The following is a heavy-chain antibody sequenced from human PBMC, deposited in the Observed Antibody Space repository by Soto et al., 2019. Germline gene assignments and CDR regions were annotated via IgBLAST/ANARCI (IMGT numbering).Heavy chain of an antibody. CDR1: GDTFRRYS. Sequence: QVQLVQSGAEVKKPGSSVKVSCKASGDTFRRYSITWVRQAPGQGVEWMGRINPIVEIARYAQKFQGRVTXTXDXTAXAADMERNSLRSEDTAVYYVARGRRTNYDYYGMQVWGQGTTVTVSS. J-gene: IGHJ6*02. V-gene: IGHV1-69*02. CDR3: ARGRRTNYDYYGMQV. CDR2: INPIVEIA.